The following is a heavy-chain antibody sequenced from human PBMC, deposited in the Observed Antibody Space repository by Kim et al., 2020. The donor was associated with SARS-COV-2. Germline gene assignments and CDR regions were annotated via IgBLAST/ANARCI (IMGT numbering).Heavy chain of an antibody. Sequence: GVSLRLSCAASGLTFRDYGMHWVRQAPGKGLEWVVVICVDGVHTYYSDSVRGRFTISRDDSRNTLYLQMNSLRVEDTAVYYCARERGPFDGVDLWGQETVLTVSS. CDR3: ARERGPFDGVDL. J-gene: IGHJ3*01. V-gene: IGHV3-33*01. CDR1: GLTFRDYG. CDR2: ICVDGVHT.